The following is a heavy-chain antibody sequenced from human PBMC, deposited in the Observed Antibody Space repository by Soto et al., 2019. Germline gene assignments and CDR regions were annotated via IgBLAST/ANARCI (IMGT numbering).Heavy chain of an antibody. D-gene: IGHD3-22*01. CDR2: IYYIGST. CDR3: ARHNYDSSGYYHYYYGMDV. CDR1: GGSFSTYY. Sequence: SETLSLTCTVSGGSFSTYYWTWIRQPPGKGLEWIGYIYYIGSTNYNPSLQSRVTISVDTSKNQFSLKLSSVTAADTAVYYCARHNYDSSGYYHYYYGMDVWGQGTTVTVSS. V-gene: IGHV4-59*08. J-gene: IGHJ6*02.